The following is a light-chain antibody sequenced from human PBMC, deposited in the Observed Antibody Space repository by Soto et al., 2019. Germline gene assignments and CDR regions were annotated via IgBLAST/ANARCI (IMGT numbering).Light chain of an antibody. V-gene: IGLV2-14*03. Sequence: QSALTQPASVSGSPGQSITISCTGTSSDIGSYNYVSWYQQLPGKVPKLMIYGVSNRPSGVSNRFSGSKSGNTASLTISELQAEDEADYYCSSYTFSSTLVVFGGGTKVTVL. J-gene: IGLJ2*01. CDR2: GVS. CDR1: SSDIGSYNY. CDR3: SSYTFSSTLVV.